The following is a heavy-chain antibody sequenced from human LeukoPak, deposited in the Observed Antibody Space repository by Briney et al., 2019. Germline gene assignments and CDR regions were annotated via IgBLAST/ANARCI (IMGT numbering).Heavy chain of an antibody. D-gene: IGHD3-22*01. J-gene: IGHJ4*02. CDR2: IYYTGST. CDR3: ARNDSSGYFDY. CDR1: GGSISTSDYY. Sequence: PSETLSLTCSVAGGSISTSDYYWGWIRQTPGKGLEWIASIYYTGSTYYRPSLRSRVTMSVDTSKNQFSLKLSTVTAADTAVYYCARNDSSGYFDYWGQGTLVTVSS. V-gene: IGHV4-39*01.